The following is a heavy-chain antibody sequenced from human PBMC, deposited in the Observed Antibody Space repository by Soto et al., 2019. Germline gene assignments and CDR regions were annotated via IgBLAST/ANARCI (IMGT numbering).Heavy chain of an antibody. V-gene: IGHV4-39*01. Sequence: PSQNLSLTCTVSGGALSDSGYYWGWIRQPAGKGLGWIGTISSNGNTYYNPSLKSRLTISVETSKNQFSLKLSSVPAADTAVDCGGGVSVYYVISGYYLGHFDYCGQGTLVT. CDR1: GGALSDSGYY. J-gene: IGHJ4*02. CDR2: ISSNGNT. D-gene: IGHD3-22*01. CDR3: GGVSVYYVISGYYLGHFDY.